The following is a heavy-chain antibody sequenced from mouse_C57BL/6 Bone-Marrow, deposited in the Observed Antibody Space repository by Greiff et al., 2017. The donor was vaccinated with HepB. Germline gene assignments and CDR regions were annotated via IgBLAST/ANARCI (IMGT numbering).Heavy chain of an antibody. J-gene: IGHJ3*01. V-gene: IGHV5-17*01. CDR1: GFTFSDYG. Sequence: DVQLQESGGGLVKPGGSLKLSCAASGFTFSDYGMHWVRQAPEKGLEWVAYISSGSSTIYYADTVKGRFTISRDNAKNTLFLQMTSLRSEDTAMYYCASTFYGSSYGWFAYWGQGTLVTVSA. CDR2: ISSGSSTI. D-gene: IGHD1-1*01. CDR3: ASTFYGSSYGWFAY.